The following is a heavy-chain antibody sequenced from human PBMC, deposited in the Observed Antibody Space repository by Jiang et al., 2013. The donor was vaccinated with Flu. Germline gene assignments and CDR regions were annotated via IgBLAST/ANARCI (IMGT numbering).Heavy chain of an antibody. CDR3: ARGRYDSSNYHHDY. D-gene: IGHD3-22*01. CDR2: MNPNSGNT. Sequence: GASVKVSCKASGYTXTSYDINWVRQATGQGLEWMGWMNPNSGNTGYAQKFQGRVTMTRSTSISTAYMELSSLTSEDTAVYYCARGRYDSSNYHHDYWGQGTLVTVSS. V-gene: IGHV1-8*01. J-gene: IGHJ4*02. CDR1: GYTXTSYD.